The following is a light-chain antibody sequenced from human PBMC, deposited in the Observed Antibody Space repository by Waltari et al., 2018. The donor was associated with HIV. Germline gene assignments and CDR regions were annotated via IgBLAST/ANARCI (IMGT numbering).Light chain of an antibody. J-gene: IGLJ2*01. CDR2: EDT. V-gene: IGLV3-1*01. CDR3: QAWDNSTAV. CDR1: KLGDNY. Sequence: SYEVTQPPSVSVSPGQTATITCSADKLGDNYAYWYQQKPGQSPVVVIYEDTKRPSGIPERFSGSNSENAATLTISGTQAVDEADYYCQAWDNSTAVFGGGTKLTVL.